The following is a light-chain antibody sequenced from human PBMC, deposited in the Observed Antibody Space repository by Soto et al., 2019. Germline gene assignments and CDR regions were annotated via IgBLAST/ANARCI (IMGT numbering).Light chain of an antibody. V-gene: IGKV3-11*01. J-gene: IGKJ1*01. Sequence: EIVLTQSPATLSLSPGERASLSCRASQSVSSYLAWYQQKPGQAPRLLIYDASNRVTDIPARFSGSGSGTDFTLTISSLEPEDFAVYYCQQRTNWPPRWTFGQGTKVEIK. CDR3: QQRTNWPPRWT. CDR2: DAS. CDR1: QSVSSY.